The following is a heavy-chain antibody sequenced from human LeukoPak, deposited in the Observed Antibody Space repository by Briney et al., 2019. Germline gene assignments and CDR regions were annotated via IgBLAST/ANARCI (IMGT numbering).Heavy chain of an antibody. V-gene: IGHV3-48*01. J-gene: IGHJ4*02. CDR1: GFTFGIYA. Sequence: PGGSLRLSCAASGFTFGIYAMNWVRQAPGKGLEWVSYIGPSGSNIYYADSVKGRFTISRDNAKDSLYLQMNSLRAEGTALYHCARESGFGERDYWGQGTLVTVSS. D-gene: IGHD3-10*01. CDR2: IGPSGSNI. CDR3: ARESGFGERDY.